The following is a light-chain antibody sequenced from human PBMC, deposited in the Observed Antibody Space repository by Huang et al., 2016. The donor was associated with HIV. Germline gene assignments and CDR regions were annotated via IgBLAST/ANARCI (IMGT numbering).Light chain of an antibody. J-gene: IGKJ4*01. Sequence: DIQMTQSPSTLSASVGDRVTITCRASQSISSGLAWYQQKPGKAPKLLIYRASSLETRVPSRFSGSRSGTEFSLTISTLQPDDFAIYYCQQYNSYPRTFGGGTKVEIK. CDR2: RAS. CDR1: QSISSG. V-gene: IGKV1-5*03. CDR3: QQYNSYPRT.